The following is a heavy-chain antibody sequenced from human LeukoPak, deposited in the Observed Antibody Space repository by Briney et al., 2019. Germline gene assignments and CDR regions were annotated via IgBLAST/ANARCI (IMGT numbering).Heavy chain of an antibody. CDR3: ARTTTGDVVYYFDY. CDR2: IYYSGST. J-gene: IGHJ4*02. CDR1: GGSISSSSYY. D-gene: IGHD7-27*01. V-gene: IGHV4-39*07. Sequence: SETLSLTCTVSGGSISSSSYYWGWIRQPPGKGLEWIGSIYYSGSTYYNPSLKSRVTISVDKSKNQFSLKLSSVTAADTAVYYCARTTTGDVVYYFDYWGQGTLVTVSS.